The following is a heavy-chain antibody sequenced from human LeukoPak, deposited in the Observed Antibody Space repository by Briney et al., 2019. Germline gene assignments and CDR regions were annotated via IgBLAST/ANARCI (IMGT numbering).Heavy chain of an antibody. J-gene: IGHJ5*02. CDR2: IYYSGST. CDR1: GGSISSSGYY. CDR3: AAAMVLNWFDP. D-gene: IGHD5-18*01. Sequence: SETLSLTCTVSGGSISSSGYYWVWIRQPPGKGLEWIGSIYYSGSTYYSSSLKSRVTISVDTSRNQISLKLSSVTAADTAVYYCAAAMVLNWFDPWGQGTPVTVSS. V-gene: IGHV4-39*01.